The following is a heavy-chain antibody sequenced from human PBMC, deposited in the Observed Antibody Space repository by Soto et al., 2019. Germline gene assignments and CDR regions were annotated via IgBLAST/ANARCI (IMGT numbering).Heavy chain of an antibody. J-gene: IGHJ4*02. Sequence: QVQLQESGPGLVKPSQTLSLTCTVSGGSISSGGYYWSWIRQHPGKGLEWIGYIYYSGSTYYNPSLKSRVTISVDTSKNPFSLKLSSVTAADTAVYYCARSGRIAARRGALDSHFDYWGQGTLVTVSS. CDR1: GGSISSGGYY. CDR2: IYYSGST. V-gene: IGHV4-31*03. D-gene: IGHD6-6*01. CDR3: ARSGRIAARRGALDSHFDY.